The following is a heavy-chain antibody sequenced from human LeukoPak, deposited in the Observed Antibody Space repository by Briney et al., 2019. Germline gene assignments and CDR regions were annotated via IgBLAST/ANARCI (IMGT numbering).Heavy chain of an antibody. CDR1: GFMFSSSW. D-gene: IGHD4-17*01. Sequence: GGSLRLSWAASGFMFSSSWMAWVRQAPGKGLEWVANIKEDGSDKNYVDSMKGRFTISRDNAKNSLYLQMNSLRAEDTAVYYCARDYGDREFDYWGQGTLVTVSS. J-gene: IGHJ4*02. CDR2: IKEDGSDK. V-gene: IGHV3-7*01. CDR3: ARDYGDREFDY.